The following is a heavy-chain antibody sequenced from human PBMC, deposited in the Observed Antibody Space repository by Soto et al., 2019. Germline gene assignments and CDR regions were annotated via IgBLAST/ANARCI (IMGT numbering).Heavy chain of an antibody. Sequence: GGSLRLSCAASGFTFSSYSMNWVRQAPGKGLEWVSSISSSSSYIYYADSVKGRFTISRDNAKNSLYLQMNSLRAEDTAVYYCAVVVIAIDAFDIWGQGTMVTVSS. D-gene: IGHD2-21*01. CDR2: ISSSSSYI. V-gene: IGHV3-21*01. CDR3: AVVVIAIDAFDI. CDR1: GFTFSSYS. J-gene: IGHJ3*02.